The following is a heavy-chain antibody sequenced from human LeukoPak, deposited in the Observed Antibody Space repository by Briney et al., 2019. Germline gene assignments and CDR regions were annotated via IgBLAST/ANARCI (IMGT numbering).Heavy chain of an antibody. CDR3: ARDLGHYGSGSYYIFDY. CDR2: ISSSSSYI. Sequence: GGSLRLSCAASGFTFSSYSMNWVRQAPGKGLEWVSSISSSSSYIYYADSVKGRFTISRDNAKNSLYLQMNSLRAEDTAVYYCARDLGHYGSGSYYIFDYWGQGTLVTVSS. CDR1: GFTFSSYS. V-gene: IGHV3-21*01. D-gene: IGHD3-10*01. J-gene: IGHJ4*02.